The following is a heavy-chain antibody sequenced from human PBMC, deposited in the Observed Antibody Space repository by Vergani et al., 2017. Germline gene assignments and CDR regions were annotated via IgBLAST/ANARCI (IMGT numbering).Heavy chain of an antibody. CDR1: GFNFEAYT. J-gene: IGHJ6*03. CDR2: IVWSNDAV. CDR3: AKDARLYSSIYYHYMDV. D-gene: IGHD6-13*01. Sequence: EVQVVESGGGLVQPGGSLRLSCAASGFNFEAYTMHWVRQVPGKGPEWVSGIVWSNDAVLYAASVKGRFTISRDNANNSLYLQMDSLRPEDTALYYCAKDARLYSSIYYHYMDVWGKGTTVTVSS. V-gene: IGHV3-9*01.